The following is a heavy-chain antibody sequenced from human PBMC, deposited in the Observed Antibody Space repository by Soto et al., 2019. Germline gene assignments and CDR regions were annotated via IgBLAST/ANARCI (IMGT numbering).Heavy chain of an antibody. CDR1: GFTFSRYS. D-gene: IGHD2-2*01. V-gene: IGHV3-21*01. Sequence: PGGSLRLSCAASGFTFSRYSLNWVRQAPGRGLEWVSSISSSSSYIYYADSVKGRFTISRDNAKNSLYLQMNSLRTEDTAVYYCAREEIYCSSTRCFDYYGLDVWGQGTTVTVSS. CDR2: ISSSSSYI. CDR3: AREEIYCSSTRCFDYYGLDV. J-gene: IGHJ6*02.